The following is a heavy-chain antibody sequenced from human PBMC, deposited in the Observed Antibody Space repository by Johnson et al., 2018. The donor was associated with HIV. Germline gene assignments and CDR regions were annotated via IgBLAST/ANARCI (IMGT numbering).Heavy chain of an antibody. CDR1: GFTFSNAW. CDR3: ARYGSSAVGGHDAFDI. CDR2: INSDGSST. Sequence: VQLVESGGGLVKPGGSLRLSCAASGFTFSNAWMNWVRQAPGKGLVWVSRINSDGSSTSYADSVKGRFTISRDNAKNTLYLQMNSLRAEDTAVYYCARYGSSAVGGHDAFDIWGQGTMVTVSS. D-gene: IGHD6-6*01. J-gene: IGHJ3*02. V-gene: IGHV3-74*02.